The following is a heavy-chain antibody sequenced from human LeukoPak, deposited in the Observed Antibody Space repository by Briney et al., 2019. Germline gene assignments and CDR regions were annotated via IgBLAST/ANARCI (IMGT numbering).Heavy chain of an antibody. CDR3: ARGRSSYYQDSSGYYYFDH. V-gene: IGHV4-59*01. CDR1: GGSISSYY. Sequence: PSETLSLTCTVSGGSISSYYWSWIRQSPGKGLEWIGDIYYSGSTNYNSSLKSRVTISGDTSNNQLPLKLSSVTAADTAVYYCARGRSSYYQDSSGYYYFDHWGQGTLVTVSS. D-gene: IGHD3-22*01. J-gene: IGHJ4*02. CDR2: IYYSGST.